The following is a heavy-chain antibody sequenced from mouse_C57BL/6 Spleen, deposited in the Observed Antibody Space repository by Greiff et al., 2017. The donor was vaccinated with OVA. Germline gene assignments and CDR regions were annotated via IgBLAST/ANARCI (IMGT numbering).Heavy chain of an antibody. D-gene: IGHD1-1*01. J-gene: IGHJ2*01. CDR1: GYSITSGYY. CDR3: ARYYYGFDY. V-gene: IGHV3-6*01. CDR2: ISYDGSN. Sequence: DVQLQESGPGLVKPSQSLSLTCSVTGYSITSGYYWNWIRQFPGNKLEWMGYISYDGSNNYNPSLKNRISITRDTSKNQFFLKLNSVTTEDTATYYCARYYYGFDYWGQGTTLTVSS.